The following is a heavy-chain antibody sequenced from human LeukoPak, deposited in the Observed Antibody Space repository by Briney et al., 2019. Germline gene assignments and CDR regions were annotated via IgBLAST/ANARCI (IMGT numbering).Heavy chain of an antibody. V-gene: IGHV3-48*04. J-gene: IGHJ4*02. CDR2: ISSSSTSI. CDR1: GFTFSVSA. Sequence: GGSLRLSCATSGFTFSVSAMSWVRRTPGKGLEWLSYISSSSTSIYYTDSVKGRFTISRDNTKNSLYLQMNSLRPEDTALYYCARGLGHFDSWGQGTLVTVSS. CDR3: ARGLGHFDS. D-gene: IGHD3-9*01.